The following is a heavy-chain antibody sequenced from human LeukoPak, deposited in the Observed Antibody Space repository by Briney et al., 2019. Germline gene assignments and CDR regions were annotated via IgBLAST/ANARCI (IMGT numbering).Heavy chain of an antibody. CDR1: GFTFSSYW. V-gene: IGHV3-7*01. CDR3: ARGTGGYYYDSSGFDY. J-gene: IGHJ4*02. CDR2: IKQDGSEK. Sequence: GGSLRLSCAASGFTFSSYWMSWVRQAPGKGLEWVANIKQDGSEKYYVDSVKGRFTVSRDNAKNSLYLQMNSLRAEDTAVYYCARGTGGYYYDSSGFDYWGQGTLVTVSS. D-gene: IGHD3-22*01.